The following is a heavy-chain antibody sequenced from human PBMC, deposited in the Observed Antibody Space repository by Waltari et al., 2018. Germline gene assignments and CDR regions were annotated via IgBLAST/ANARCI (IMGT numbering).Heavy chain of an antibody. Sequence: QVQLQESGPGLVKPSETLSLTCVVSVFSISSGSYWGWIRQPPGKGLEWIGNMHHSANTFHNPSLMSRVTMSIDTSRNQFSLKLSSVTAADTAVYYCAREGAVWSYFDYWGQGALVTVSS. CDR1: VFSISSGSY. J-gene: IGHJ4*02. CDR3: AREGAVWSYFDY. CDR2: MHHSANT. D-gene: IGHD2-8*01. V-gene: IGHV4-38-2*02.